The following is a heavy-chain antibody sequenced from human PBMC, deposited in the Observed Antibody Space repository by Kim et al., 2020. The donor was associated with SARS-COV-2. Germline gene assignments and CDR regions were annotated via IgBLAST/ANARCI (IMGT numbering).Heavy chain of an antibody. D-gene: IGHD6-13*01. V-gene: IGHV3-23*03. J-gene: IGHJ4*02. CDR1: GFTFSSYA. CDR2: IYSGGSST. Sequence: GGSLRLSCAASGFTFSSYAMSWVRQAPGKGLEWVSIIYSGGSSTYYADSVKGRFTISRNNSKNTLYLQMNNLRADDTAVYYCAKDQGPGIAAASSKGFDYWGQGTLVTVSS. CDR3: AKDQGPGIAAASSKGFDY.